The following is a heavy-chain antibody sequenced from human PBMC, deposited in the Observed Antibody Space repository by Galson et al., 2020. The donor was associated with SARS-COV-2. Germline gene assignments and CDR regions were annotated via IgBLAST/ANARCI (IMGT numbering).Heavy chain of an antibody. D-gene: IGHD6-13*01. CDR2: TNHSGST. V-gene: IGHV4-34*01. J-gene: IGHJ4*02. Sequence: SETLSLTCAVYGGSFSGYYWSWIRQPPGTGLEWIGETNHSGSTNYNPSLKSRVTISVDTSKNQFSLKLSSVTAADTAVYYCASFRLAAAGFDYWGQGTLVTVSS. CDR3: ASFRLAAAGFDY. CDR1: GGSFSGYY.